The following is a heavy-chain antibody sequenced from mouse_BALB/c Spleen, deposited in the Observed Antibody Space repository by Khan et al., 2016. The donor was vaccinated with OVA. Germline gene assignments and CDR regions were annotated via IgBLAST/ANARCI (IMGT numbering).Heavy chain of an antibody. CDR2: IWSDGST. Sequence: VQLQESGPGLVAPSQSLSITCTISGFSLTNYGVHWVRQPPGKGLAWLVVIWSDGSTTYNSDLKSRLTISKDNSKSQVFLKMNSLQTDDTAMYFCARQPYYHYNIMDYWGQGTAVTVSS. D-gene: IGHD2-10*01. CDR1: GFSLTNYG. V-gene: IGHV2-6-1*01. J-gene: IGHJ4*01. CDR3: ARQPYYHYNIMDY.